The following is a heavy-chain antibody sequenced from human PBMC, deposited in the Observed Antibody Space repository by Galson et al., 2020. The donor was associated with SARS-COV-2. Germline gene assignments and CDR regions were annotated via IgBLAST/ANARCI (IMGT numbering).Heavy chain of an antibody. Sequence: GESLKISCAASGFSFRTSGMHWVRQAPGKGLEWVAVILYDGSNKYYADSVKGRFTISRDNSKNTLYLQMNSLRAEDTAVYYCARVLYYYDSSGYYELDYWGQGTLVTVSS. D-gene: IGHD3-22*01. J-gene: IGHJ4*02. CDR2: ILYDGSNK. V-gene: IGHV3-30*19. CDR3: ARVLYYYDSSGYYELDY. CDR1: GFSFRTSG.